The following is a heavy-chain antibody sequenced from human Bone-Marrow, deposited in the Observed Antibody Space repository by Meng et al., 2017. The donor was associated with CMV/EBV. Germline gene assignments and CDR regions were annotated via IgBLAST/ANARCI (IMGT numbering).Heavy chain of an antibody. J-gene: IGHJ6*02. D-gene: IGHD3-3*01. Sequence: GSLRLSCTVSGYSTSSDYYWGWIRQPPGKGLEWITSMYHTGNTYYNPSLRSRVSISVDTSKNQFSLRLSSVTAADTAVYYCARLPSSAISPPDVWGQGTTVTVSS. V-gene: IGHV4-38-2*02. CDR2: MYHTGNT. CDR3: ARLPSSAISPPDV. CDR1: GYSTSSDYY.